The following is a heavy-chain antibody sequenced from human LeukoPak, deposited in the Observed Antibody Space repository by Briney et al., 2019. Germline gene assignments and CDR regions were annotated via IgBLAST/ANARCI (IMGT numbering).Heavy chain of an antibody. J-gene: IGHJ4*02. CDR2: INRSGST. V-gene: IGHV4-34*01. CDR3: ASIISGSYFDY. D-gene: IGHD1-26*01. CDR1: GGSFSGYY. Sequence: SETLSLTCAVYGGSFSGYYWSWIRQPPGKGLEWIGEINRSGSTNYNPSLKSRVTISVDTSKNQFSLKLSSVTAADTAVYYCASIISGSYFDYWGQGTLVTVSS.